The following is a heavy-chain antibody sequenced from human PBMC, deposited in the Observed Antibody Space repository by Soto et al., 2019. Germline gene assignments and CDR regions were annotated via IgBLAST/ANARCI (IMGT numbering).Heavy chain of an antibody. J-gene: IGHJ3*02. CDR1: GGSISSGDYY. CDR2: INSSGST. CDR3: VRDYDYDTSRNDAFDI. V-gene: IGHV4-31*03. D-gene: IGHD3-22*01. Sequence: QVQLQESGPGLVKPSQTLSLTCTVSGGSISSGDYYWSWIRHHPGKGLEWIGYINSSGSTYYNPSLRSRVTISADTSKNQFSLRLSSVTAADTAVYYCVRDYDYDTSRNDAFDIWGQGTMVTVSS.